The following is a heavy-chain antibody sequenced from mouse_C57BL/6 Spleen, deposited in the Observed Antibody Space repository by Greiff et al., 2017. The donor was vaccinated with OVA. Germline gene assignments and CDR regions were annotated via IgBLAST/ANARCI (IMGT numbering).Heavy chain of an antibody. V-gene: IGHV1-26*01. CDR3: ARSAYDYKYFDV. D-gene: IGHD2-4*01. CDR2: INPNNGGT. J-gene: IGHJ1*03. CDR1: GYTFTDYY. Sequence: EVQLQQSGPELVKPGASVKISCKASGYTFTDYYMNWVKQSHGKSLEWIGDINPNNGGTSYNQKFKGKATLTVDKSSSTAYMELRSLTSEDSAVYYSARSAYDYKYFDVWGTGTTVTVSS.